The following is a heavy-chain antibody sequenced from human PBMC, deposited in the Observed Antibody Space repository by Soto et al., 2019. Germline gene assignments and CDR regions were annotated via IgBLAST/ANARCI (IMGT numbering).Heavy chain of an antibody. Sequence: LRLSCAASGFTFSSYSMNWVRQAPGKGLEWVSSISSSSSYIYYADSVKGRFTISRDNAKNSLYLQMNSLRAEDTAVYYCARDQVVSSWSPNDAFDIWGQGTMVTVSS. CDR3: ARDQVVSSWSPNDAFDI. D-gene: IGHD6-13*01. V-gene: IGHV3-21*01. CDR1: GFTFSSYS. CDR2: ISSSSSYI. J-gene: IGHJ3*02.